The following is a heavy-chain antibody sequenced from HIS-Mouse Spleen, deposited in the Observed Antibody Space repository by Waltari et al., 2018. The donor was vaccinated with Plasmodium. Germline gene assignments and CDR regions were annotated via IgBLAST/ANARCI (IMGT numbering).Heavy chain of an antibody. CDR3: ARGLRGHYWYFDL. J-gene: IGHJ2*01. CDR1: GGSCIGYY. V-gene: IGHV4-34*01. Sequence: QVQLQQWGAGRLKPSETMSLTCAVYGGSCIGYYWCWNRQPPGKGLEWIGEINHSGSTNYNPSLKSRVTISVDTSKNQFSLKLSSVTAADTAVYYCARGLRGHYWYFDLWGRGTLVTVSS. D-gene: IGHD3-10*01. CDR2: INHSGST.